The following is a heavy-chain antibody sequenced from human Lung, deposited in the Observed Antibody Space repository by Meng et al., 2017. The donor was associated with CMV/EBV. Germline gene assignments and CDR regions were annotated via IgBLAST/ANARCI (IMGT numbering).Heavy chain of an antibody. D-gene: IGHD3-3*01. J-gene: IGHJ4*02. CDR2: INHSGST. V-gene: IGHV4-34*01. CDR3: ARYDFWSGDAY. Sequence: SETLSLTCAVYGGSFSGYYWSWIRQPPGKGLEWIGEINHSGSTNYNPSLKSRVTISVDTSKNQFSLKLSSVTAADTAVYYCARYDFWSGDAYWGQGTLVTVSS. CDR1: GGSFSGYY.